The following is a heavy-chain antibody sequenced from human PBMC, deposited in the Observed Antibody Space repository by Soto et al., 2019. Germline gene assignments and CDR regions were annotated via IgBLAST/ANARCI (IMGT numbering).Heavy chain of an antibody. CDR3: AKAIRLPVTYGMDV. Sequence: QVQLVESGGGVVQPGRSLRLSCAASGFTFSSYGMHWVRQAPGKGLEWVAVISYDGSNKYYADSVKGRFTISRDNSKNSLDLQMDSLRAEDTAVYYCAKAIRLPVTYGMDVCGQGTTVTVSS. J-gene: IGHJ6*02. D-gene: IGHD4-4*01. CDR1: GFTFSSYG. CDR2: ISYDGSNK. V-gene: IGHV3-30*18.